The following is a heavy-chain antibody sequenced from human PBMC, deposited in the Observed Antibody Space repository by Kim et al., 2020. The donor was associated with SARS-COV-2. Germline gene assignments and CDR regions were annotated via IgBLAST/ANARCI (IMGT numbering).Heavy chain of an antibody. CDR3: ARERVGATTSFDY. D-gene: IGHD1-26*01. V-gene: IGHV1-2*02. Sequence: AQKFQGRGTMTRDTSISTAYMELSRLGSDDTAVYYCARERVGATTSFDYWGQGTLVTVSS. J-gene: IGHJ4*02.